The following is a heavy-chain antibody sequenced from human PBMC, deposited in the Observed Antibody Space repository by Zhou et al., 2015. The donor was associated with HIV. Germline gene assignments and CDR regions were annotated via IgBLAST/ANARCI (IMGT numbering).Heavy chain of an antibody. CDR2: IIPIFGAA. Sequence: QVQLVQSGAEVKKPGSSVKVSCKASGGTFSNYAVSWVRQAPGQGLEWMGGIIPIFGAAAYAQRFQGRVTITADEFTSTVYMELTSLKSEDTAVYYCVRDPYSLESRPTGLDFGVNGMDVWGQGTTVTV. CDR3: VRDPYSLESRPTGLDFGVNGMDV. D-gene: IGHD3-10*01. J-gene: IGHJ6*02. V-gene: IGHV1-69*01. CDR1: GGTFSNYA.